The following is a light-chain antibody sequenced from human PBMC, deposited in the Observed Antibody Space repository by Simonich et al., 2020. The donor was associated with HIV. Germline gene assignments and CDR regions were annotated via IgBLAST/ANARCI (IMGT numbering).Light chain of an antibody. V-gene: IGKV1-39*01. CDR3: QQSFSTPYT. CDR2: AAS. CDR1: KSISSY. Sequence: DIQMTQSPSSLSASVGDRVTITCRASKSISSYLNWYQQKPGKAPKLLIYAASTLQSGFPSRFSGSGSGTDCTRTISSLQPEDFATYYCQQSFSTPYTFGQGTKLEIK. J-gene: IGKJ2*01.